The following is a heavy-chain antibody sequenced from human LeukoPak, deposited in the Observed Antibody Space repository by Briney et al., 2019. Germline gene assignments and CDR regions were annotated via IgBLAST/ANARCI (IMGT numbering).Heavy chain of an antibody. J-gene: IGHJ6*03. D-gene: IGHD3-9*01. CDR1: GGSISSYY. CDR3: ARAGVKYYDILTGDYYYYYMDV. CDR2: IYNSGST. V-gene: IGHV4-4*07. Sequence: SETLSLTCTVSGGSISSYYWSWIRQPAGKRLEWIGRIYNSGSTNYNPSLKSRVTMSVDTSKNQFSLKLSSVTAADTAVYYCARAGVKYYDILTGDYYYYYMDVWGKGTTVTVSS.